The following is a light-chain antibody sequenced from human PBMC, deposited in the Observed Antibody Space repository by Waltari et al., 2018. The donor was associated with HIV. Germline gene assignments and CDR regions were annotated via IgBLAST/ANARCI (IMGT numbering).Light chain of an antibody. J-gene: IGLJ3*02. CDR2: GST. Sequence: QSVLTQPPSVSGAPGPRVTISCTGGGPNIGPGYDAHWYHHLPPPATKLLIFGSTNRPFGVPDRFSGSKSDTSASLAITALQAEDEADYYCQSYDSSLSSVLFGGGTKLTVL. CDR3: QSYDSSLSSVL. CDR1: GPNIGPGYD. V-gene: IGLV1-40*01.